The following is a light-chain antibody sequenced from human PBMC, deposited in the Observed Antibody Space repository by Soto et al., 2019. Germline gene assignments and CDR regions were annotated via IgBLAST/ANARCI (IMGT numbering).Light chain of an antibody. V-gene: IGKV3-20*01. CDR2: GAS. J-gene: IGKJ3*01. Sequence: EVVLTQSPGTLSLSPGERATLSCRASQTVSSSYLAWYQQEPHQSPRLLIYGASSRSTGIPDRFSGRESGTEFTLTISRLESEDVAVYYCHQYSSSPLFTFGRGTKVDIK. CDR1: QTVSSSY. CDR3: HQYSSSPLFT.